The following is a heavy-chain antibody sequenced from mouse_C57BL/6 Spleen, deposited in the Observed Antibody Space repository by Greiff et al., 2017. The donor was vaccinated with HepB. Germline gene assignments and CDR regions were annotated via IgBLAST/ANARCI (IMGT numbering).Heavy chain of an antibody. CDR3: TSYDYDFDY. Sequence: DVKLQESGAELVRPGASVKLSCTASGFNIKDDYMHWVKQRPEQGLEWIGWIDPENGDTEYASKFQGKATITADTSSNTAYLQLSSLTSEDTAVYYCTSYDYDFDYWGQGTTLTVSS. CDR1: GFNIKDDY. J-gene: IGHJ2*01. D-gene: IGHD2-4*01. V-gene: IGHV14-4*01. CDR2: IDPENGDT.